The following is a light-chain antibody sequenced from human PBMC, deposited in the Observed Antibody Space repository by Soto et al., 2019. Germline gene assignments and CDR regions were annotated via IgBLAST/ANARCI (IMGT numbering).Light chain of an antibody. CDR3: CSYAGSYTLV. Sequence: QSALTQPRSGSGAPGQSVTISCTGTSSDVGGYNYVSWYQQHPGRAPKVMIYDVSKRPSGAPDRFSGSKSGNTASLTISELQAEDEADYYCCSYAGSYTLVFGGGTKLTVL. J-gene: IGLJ3*02. CDR1: SSDVGGYNY. V-gene: IGLV2-11*01. CDR2: DVS.